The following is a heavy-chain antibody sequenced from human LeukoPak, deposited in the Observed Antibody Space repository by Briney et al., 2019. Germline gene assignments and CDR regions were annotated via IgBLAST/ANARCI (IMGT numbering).Heavy chain of an antibody. J-gene: IGHJ1*01. CDR2: ISSDSRHI. Sequence: GGSLRLSCAASEFTFSSYSMNWVRQSPGKGLEWVSSISSDSRHIYYADSVKGRFTISRDNSNNTLFLHLNSLRGEDTAVYYCTRNSGWYGLSWGQGTLVTVSS. D-gene: IGHD6-19*01. CDR3: TRNSGWYGLS. V-gene: IGHV3-21*04. CDR1: EFTFSSYS.